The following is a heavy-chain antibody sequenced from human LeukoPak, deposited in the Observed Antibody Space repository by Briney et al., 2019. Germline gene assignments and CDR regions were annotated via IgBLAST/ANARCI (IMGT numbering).Heavy chain of an antibody. D-gene: IGHD6-13*01. J-gene: IGHJ5*02. V-gene: IGHV5-51*01. CDR2: IYPGDSDT. Sequence: GESLKISCKGSGYIFSDFWIVWVRQMPGKGLEWMGIIYPGDSDTRYSPSFQGQVTISADKSISTAYLQWSSLKASDTAMYYCARLPAYSSSWYPYNWFDPWGQGTLVTVSS. CDR3: ARLPAYSSSWYPYNWFDP. CDR1: GYIFSDFW.